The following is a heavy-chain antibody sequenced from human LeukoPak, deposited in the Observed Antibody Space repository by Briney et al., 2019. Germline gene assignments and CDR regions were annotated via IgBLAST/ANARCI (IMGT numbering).Heavy chain of an antibody. Sequence: ASVKVSCKDSGYTLTSYDINWVRQATGQGLEWMGWMNPNSGNTGYAQKFQGRVTMTRNTSISTAYMELRSLRSEDTAVYYCARGQRPSITIFGVVTRKYYFDYWGQGTLVTVSS. V-gene: IGHV1-8*01. CDR2: MNPNSGNT. CDR1: GYTLTSYD. J-gene: IGHJ4*02. D-gene: IGHD3-3*01. CDR3: ARGQRPSITIFGVVTRKYYFDY.